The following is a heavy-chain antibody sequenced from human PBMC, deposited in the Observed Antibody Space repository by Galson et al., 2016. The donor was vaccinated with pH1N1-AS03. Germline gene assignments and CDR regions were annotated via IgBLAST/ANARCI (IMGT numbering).Heavy chain of an antibody. CDR1: GYSFVSEG. CDR2: ISIYNGNT. CDR3: ARDRGVYNWNDGVVSDQ. Sequence: SVKVACRASGYSFVSEGITCGRQGPCQGLEGMGWISIYNGNTKFAQKFQGRVTMTTDTSTSTAYMELRSLTSDDTAVYYCARDRGVYNWNDGVVSDQWGQAPLVTVSS. D-gene: IGHD1-20*01. V-gene: IGHV1-18*01. J-gene: IGHJ1*01.